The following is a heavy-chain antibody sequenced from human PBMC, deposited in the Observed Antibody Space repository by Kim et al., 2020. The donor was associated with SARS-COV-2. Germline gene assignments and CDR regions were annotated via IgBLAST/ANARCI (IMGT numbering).Heavy chain of an antibody. CDR3: SRAGPENCSGGRCHDEWYFDL. J-gene: IGHJ2*01. CDR1: GYSFSDYY. CDR2: ISPAGDP. V-gene: IGHV1-2*06. Sequence: ASVKVSCKASGYSFSDYYLHWVRQAPGQGLVWLGRISPAGDPIYAQKFQGRVTVTRDTSITTLYMELTGLTSDDTAVYYCSRAGPENCSGGRCHDEWYFDLWGRGTLVTVSS. D-gene: IGHD2-15*01.